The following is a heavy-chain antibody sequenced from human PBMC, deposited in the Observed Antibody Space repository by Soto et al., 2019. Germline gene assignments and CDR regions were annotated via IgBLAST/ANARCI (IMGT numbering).Heavy chain of an antibody. V-gene: IGHV1-2*02. D-gene: IGHD1-26*01. CDR2: INPRNGAT. CDR1: GYSFIAYY. Sequence: GASVKVSCKASGYSFIAYYMHWMRQAPGQGPEWMGWINPRNGATNYAQRLQGRVSVTRDTSINTAYLELSRLRSDDTAVYYCARLPPPGLYYMSMDVWGQGTTVTVSS. CDR3: ARLPPPGLYYMSMDV. J-gene: IGHJ6*02.